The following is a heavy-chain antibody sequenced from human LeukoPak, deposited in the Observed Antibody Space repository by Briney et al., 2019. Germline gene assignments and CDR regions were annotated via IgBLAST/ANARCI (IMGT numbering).Heavy chain of an antibody. CDR1: GYTFRYYW. Sequence: GESLKISCTGSGYTFRYYWIGWVRQMPGKGLEWMGIIYPDDSDTKYSPSFQGQVTISADKSINTAYLQWSSLKASDTAMYYCARAPGPGIAAALDYWGQGTLVTVSS. V-gene: IGHV5-51*01. CDR2: IYPDDSDT. J-gene: IGHJ4*02. CDR3: ARAPGPGIAAALDY. D-gene: IGHD6-13*01.